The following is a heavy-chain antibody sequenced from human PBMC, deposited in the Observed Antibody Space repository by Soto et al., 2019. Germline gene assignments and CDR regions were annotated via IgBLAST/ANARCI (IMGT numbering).Heavy chain of an antibody. Sequence: ITLKESGPTLVKPTQTLTLTCTFSGFSLSSSGVGVGWIRQPPGKALEWLALVYWDDDKRYSQSLKSRLTITKDTSKNQVVLTMTNMDPVDTATYYCARGTLGMYRDWGQGTLVTVSS. V-gene: IGHV2-5*02. CDR1: GFSLSSSGVG. CDR3: ARGTLGMYRD. J-gene: IGHJ4*02. CDR2: VYWDDDK. D-gene: IGHD3-16*01.